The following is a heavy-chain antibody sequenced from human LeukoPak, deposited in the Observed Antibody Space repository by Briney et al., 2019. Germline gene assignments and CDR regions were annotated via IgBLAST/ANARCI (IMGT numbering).Heavy chain of an antibody. J-gene: IGHJ4*02. CDR2: ISSSSSYI. CDR3: NPYYYDSSGYYYDY. CDR1: GFTFSSYS. D-gene: IGHD3-22*01. Sequence: PGGALRLSCAASGFTFSSYSMNWVRQAPGKGLEWVSSISSSSSYIYYADSVKGRFTISRDNANNSLYLQMNSLRAEDTAVYYCNPYYYDSSGYYYDYWGQGTLVTVSS. V-gene: IGHV3-21*01.